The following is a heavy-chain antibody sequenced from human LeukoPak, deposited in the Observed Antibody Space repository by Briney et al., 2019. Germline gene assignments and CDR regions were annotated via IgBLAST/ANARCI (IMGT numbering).Heavy chain of an antibody. V-gene: IGHV4-4*07. CDR1: GGSISSYY. CDR3: ARAGYSSGWVEDY. Sequence: SETLSLTCTVSGGSISSYYWSWIRQPAGKGLEWIGRIYTSGSTNYNPSPKSRVTMPVDTAKNQFSLKLSSVTAADTAVYYCARAGYSSGWVEDYWGQGTLVTVSS. J-gene: IGHJ4*02. D-gene: IGHD6-19*01. CDR2: IYTSGST.